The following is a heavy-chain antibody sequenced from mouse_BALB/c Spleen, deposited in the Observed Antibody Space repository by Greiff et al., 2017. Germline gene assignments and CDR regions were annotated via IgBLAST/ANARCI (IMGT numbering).Heavy chain of an antibody. Sequence: VKLMESGAELARPGASVKMSCKASGYTFTSYTMHWVKQRPGQGLEWIGYINPSSGYTNYNQKFKDKATLTADKSSSTAYMQLSSLTSEDSAVYYCARDGWRDYFDYWGQGTTLTVSS. D-gene: IGHD2-3*01. V-gene: IGHV1-4*01. CDR3: ARDGWRDYFDY. CDR2: INPSSGYT. J-gene: IGHJ2*01. CDR1: GYTFTSYT.